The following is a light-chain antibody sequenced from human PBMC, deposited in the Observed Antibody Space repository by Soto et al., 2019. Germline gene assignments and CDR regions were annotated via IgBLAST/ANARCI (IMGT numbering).Light chain of an antibody. J-gene: IGKJ5*01. CDR3: QQRSNWPIT. CDR2: DAS. CDR1: QSVTSSS. Sequence: IVLTHSPGTLSFSPGEIATLSFRASQSVTSSSLAWYQQKPGQAPRLLIYDASSRPTDIPARFSGSGSGTDFTLTISSLEPEDFALYYCQQRSNWPITFGQGTRLEIK. V-gene: IGKV3D-20*02.